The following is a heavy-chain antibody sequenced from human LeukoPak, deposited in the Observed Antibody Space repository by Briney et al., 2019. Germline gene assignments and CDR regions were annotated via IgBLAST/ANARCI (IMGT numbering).Heavy chain of an antibody. V-gene: IGHV3-21*01. J-gene: IGHJ4*02. CDR3: AKFMVRGVIIAPASFDY. Sequence: GGSLRLSCAASGFPFSSYSMNWVRQAPGKGREWVSFISGVGSYIYYADSVKGRFAISRDNAKNSLYLQMNSLRAEDTAVYYCAKFMVRGVIIAPASFDYWGQGTLVTDSS. CDR2: ISGVGSYI. CDR1: GFPFSSYS. D-gene: IGHD3-10*01.